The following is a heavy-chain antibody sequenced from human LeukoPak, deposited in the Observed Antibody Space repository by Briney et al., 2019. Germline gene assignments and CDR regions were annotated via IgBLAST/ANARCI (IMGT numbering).Heavy chain of an antibody. D-gene: IGHD3-10*01. J-gene: IGHJ6*03. CDR3: ARDSVLWFGELSIHYYMDV. CDR2: IYTSERT. Sequence: PSQTLSLTCTVSGGSISSGSYYWSWIRQPAGKGLEWIGRIYTSERTNYNPSLKSRVTISVDTSKNQFSLKLSSVTAADTAVYYCARDSVLWFGELSIHYYMDVWGKGTTVTVSS. CDR1: GGSISSGSYY. V-gene: IGHV4-61*02.